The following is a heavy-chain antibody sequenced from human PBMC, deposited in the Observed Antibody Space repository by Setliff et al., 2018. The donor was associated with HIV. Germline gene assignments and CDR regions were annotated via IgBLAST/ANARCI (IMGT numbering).Heavy chain of an antibody. CDR1: VGSFSGHY. V-gene: IGHV4-34*01. CDR2: INYSGST. Sequence: SETLSLTCAVYVGSFSGHYWSWIRQPPGKGLEWIGEINYSGSTNYNPSLKSRVTISVDTSKNQFSLKLTSVTAADTAIYYCVRESSSSSRITDWFFDLWGXXTPVTVSS. J-gene: IGHJ2*01. CDR3: VRESSSSSRITDWFFDL. D-gene: IGHD6-13*01.